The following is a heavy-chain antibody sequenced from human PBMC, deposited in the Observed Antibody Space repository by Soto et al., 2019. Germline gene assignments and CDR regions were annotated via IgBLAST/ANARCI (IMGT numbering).Heavy chain of an antibody. J-gene: IGHJ4*02. D-gene: IGHD2-15*01. Sequence: GGSLRLSCAASGFTFSSYGMHWVRQAPGKGLEWVAVISYDGSNKYYADSVKGRFTISRDNSKNTLYLQMNNLRAEDTAVYWCAREGGDCRPGSCYRFFEYWGQGALVTVSS. V-gene: IGHV3-30*03. CDR2: ISYDGSNK. CDR1: GFTFSSYG. CDR3: AREGGDCRPGSCYRFFEY.